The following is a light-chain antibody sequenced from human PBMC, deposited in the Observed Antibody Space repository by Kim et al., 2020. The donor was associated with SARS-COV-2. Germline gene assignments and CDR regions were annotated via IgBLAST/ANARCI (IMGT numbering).Light chain of an antibody. CDR2: SAS. CDR3: QQSNEWPSWT. J-gene: IGKJ1*01. CDR1: QSVSRN. V-gene: IGKV3-15*01. Sequence: DIMMTQSPATLSVSPGERATLSCRASQSVSRNVAGYHQRPRQAPRVLVYSASTRATGIPSRFSGNVAGIDFSLTISSLQSEDVVLYYCQQSNEWPSWTFGQRTKVDIK.